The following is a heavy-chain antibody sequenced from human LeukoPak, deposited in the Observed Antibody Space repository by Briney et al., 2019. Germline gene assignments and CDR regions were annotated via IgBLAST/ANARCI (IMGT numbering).Heavy chain of an antibody. CDR3: ARVVGVRIAAAAINWFDP. D-gene: IGHD6-13*01. J-gene: IGHJ5*02. CDR2: IYHSGST. CDR1: GYSISSGYY. Sequence: PSETLSHTCTVSGYSISSGYYWGWIRQPPGKGLDWIERIYHSGSTYYNPSLKSRVTISVDTSKNQFSLKLSSVTAADTAVYYCARVVGVRIAAAAINWFDPWGQGTLVTVSS. V-gene: IGHV4-38-2*02.